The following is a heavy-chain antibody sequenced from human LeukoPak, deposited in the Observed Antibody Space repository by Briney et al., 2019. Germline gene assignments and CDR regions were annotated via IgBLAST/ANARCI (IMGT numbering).Heavy chain of an antibody. V-gene: IGHV3-30-3*01. D-gene: IGHD3-3*01. Sequence: PGRSLRLSCAASGFTFSSYAMHWVRQAPGKGLAWVAVISYDGSNKYYADSVKGRFTISRDNSKNTLYLQMNSLRAEDTAVYYCARDLLRFLEWLYTTYYYYGMDVWGQGTTVTVSS. J-gene: IGHJ6*02. CDR2: ISYDGSNK. CDR1: GFTFSSYA. CDR3: ARDLLRFLEWLYTTYYYYGMDV.